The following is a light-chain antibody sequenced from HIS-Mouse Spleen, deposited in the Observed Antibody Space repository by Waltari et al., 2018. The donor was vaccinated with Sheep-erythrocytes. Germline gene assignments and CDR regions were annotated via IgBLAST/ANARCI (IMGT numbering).Light chain of an antibody. Sequence: QSALTQPRSVSGSPGQSVTISCTGTSSDVGGYNYVSWYQQHPGNAPKLMIYDVSKRPSGVPDRFPGAKSGNTASLTISVLQAEDEADDHCCSYAVSYNHVFATGTKVTVL. CDR2: DVS. CDR3: CSYAVSYNHV. V-gene: IGLV2-11*01. J-gene: IGLJ1*01. CDR1: SSDVGGYNY.